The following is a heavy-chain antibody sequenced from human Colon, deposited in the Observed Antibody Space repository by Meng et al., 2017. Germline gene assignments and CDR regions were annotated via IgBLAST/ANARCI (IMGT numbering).Heavy chain of an antibody. CDR2: GST. CDR3: ARDNWGSLDY. J-gene: IGHJ4*02. D-gene: IGHD7-27*01. Sequence: QVQLQASGPGLGRPSETLSLTCTVSGASVSDTKSSWSWIRQPPGKGLEWIGYGSTNHNPSLKSRVTISVDTSKNQFSLTLNSVTAADTAVYYCARDNWGSLDYWGQGTLVTVSS. CDR1: GASVSDTKSS. V-gene: IGHV4-61*01.